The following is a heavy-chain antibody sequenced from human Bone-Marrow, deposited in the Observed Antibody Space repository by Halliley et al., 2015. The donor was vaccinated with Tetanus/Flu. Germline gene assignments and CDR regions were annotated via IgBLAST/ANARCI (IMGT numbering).Heavy chain of an antibody. V-gene: IGHV4-59*01. CDR2: IYNSGTT. Sequence: TLSLTCTVSGGSISSYYWTWIRQPPGKGLEWIGYIYNSGTTSYSPSLKSRVTISVDTPKNKFSLKLRSVTAADTAVYYCARGNYYYGSGAHFDYWGQGTLVTVSS. CDR3: ARGNYYYGSGAHFDY. J-gene: IGHJ4*02. CDR1: GGSISSYY. D-gene: IGHD3-10*01.